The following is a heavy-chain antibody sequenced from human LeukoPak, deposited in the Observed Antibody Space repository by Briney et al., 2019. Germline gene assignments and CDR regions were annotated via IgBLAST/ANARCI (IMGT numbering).Heavy chain of an antibody. CDR3: ARHTRNHCMEV. J-gene: IGHJ6*02. CDR1: GGSISSGDYS. Sequence: PSQTLSLICIVSGGSISSGDYSWTWIRQHPGKGLEWIGYIYNSGSTSYKPSLKSRVTISEDTSQNQFSLKLSSVTAADTAVYYCARHTRNHCMEVWGQGTTVTVSS. D-gene: IGHD1-14*01. V-gene: IGHV4-31*03. CDR2: IYNSGST.